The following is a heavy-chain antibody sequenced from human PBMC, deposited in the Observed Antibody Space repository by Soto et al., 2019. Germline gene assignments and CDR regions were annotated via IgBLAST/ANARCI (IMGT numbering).Heavy chain of an antibody. V-gene: IGHV3-30-3*01. CDR1: GFTFSSYA. CDR2: ISYDGSNK. CDR3: ARPHDYGEYYFDY. J-gene: IGHJ4*02. Sequence: PGGSLRLSCAASGFTFSSYAMHWVRQAPGKGLEWVAVISYDGSNKYYADSVKGRFTISRDNSKNTLYLQMNSLRAEDAAVYYCARPHDYGEYYFDYWGQGTLVTVSS. D-gene: IGHD3-10*01.